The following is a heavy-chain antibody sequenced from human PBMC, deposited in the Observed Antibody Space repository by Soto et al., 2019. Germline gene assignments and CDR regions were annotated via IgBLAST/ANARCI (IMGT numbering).Heavy chain of an antibody. CDR1: GGSTSSGDYY. Sequence: SETLSLTCTVSGGSTSSGDYYWSWIRQPPGKGLEWIGYIYYSGSTYYNPSLKSRVTISVDTSKNQFSLKLSSVTAADTAVYYCARVRGSYDSSGFYFDYWGQGTLVTVSS. CDR3: ARVRGSYDSSGFYFDY. D-gene: IGHD3-22*01. J-gene: IGHJ4*02. V-gene: IGHV4-30-4*01. CDR2: IYYSGST.